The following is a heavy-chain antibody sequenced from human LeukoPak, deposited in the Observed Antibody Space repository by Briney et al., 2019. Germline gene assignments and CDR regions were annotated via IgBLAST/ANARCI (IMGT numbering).Heavy chain of an antibody. Sequence: ASVKVSCKVSGYTLTELSMHWLRQAPGKGLEWMGGFDPEDGETIYAQKFQGRVTMTEDTSTDTAYMELSSLRSEDTAVYYCATASTKLELRGFDPWGQGILVTVSS. CDR2: FDPEDGET. D-gene: IGHD1-7*01. V-gene: IGHV1-24*01. CDR1: GYTLTELS. J-gene: IGHJ5*02. CDR3: ATASTKLELRGFDP.